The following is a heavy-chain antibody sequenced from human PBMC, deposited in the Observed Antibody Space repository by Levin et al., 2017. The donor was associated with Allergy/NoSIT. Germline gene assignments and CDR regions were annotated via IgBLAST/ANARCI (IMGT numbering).Heavy chain of an antibody. CDR2: ISPYNDNT. D-gene: IGHD2-15*01. Sequence: ASVKVSCKTSGYTFTSYCVSWVRQAPGQGLEWVGWISPYNDNTNYAQKFQGRVTMTTAPSTETVYLELRSLRSYATAVYYCSRERKRSAGLNRYSYCGMDVWGQGTTVTVSS. J-gene: IGHJ6*02. V-gene: IGHV1-18*01. CDR3: SRERKRSAGLNRYSYCGMDV. CDR1: GYTFTSYC.